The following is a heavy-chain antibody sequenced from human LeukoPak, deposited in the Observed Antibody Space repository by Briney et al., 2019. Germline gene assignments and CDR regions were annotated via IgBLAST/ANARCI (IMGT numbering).Heavy chain of an antibody. CDR2: FDPEDGET. D-gene: IGHD6-19*01. J-gene: IGHJ3*02. V-gene: IGHV1-24*01. CDR1: GYTLTELS. Sequence: ASVKVSCKASGYTLTELSMHWVRQAPGKGLEWMGGFDPEDGETIYAQKFQGRVTMTEDTSTDTAYMELSSLRSEDTAVYYCATSAHSGWYAFDIWGQGTMVTVSS. CDR3: ATSAHSGWYAFDI.